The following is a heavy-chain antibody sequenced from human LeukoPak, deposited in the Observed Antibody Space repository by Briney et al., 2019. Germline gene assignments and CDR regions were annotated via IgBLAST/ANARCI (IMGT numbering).Heavy chain of an antibody. V-gene: IGHV6-1*01. J-gene: IGHJ4*02. CDR1: GDSVSSNSVA. D-gene: IGHD1-26*01. CDR3: ARWEHKLAHFDY. CDR2: TSYKSKWYN. Sequence: SQTLSLTCALSGDSVSSNSVAWNWIRQSPSRGLEWLGRTSYKSKWYNNYAVSVKSRITINPDTSKNQFSLQLNSVTPEDTAVYYCARWEHKLAHFDYWGRGTLVTVSS.